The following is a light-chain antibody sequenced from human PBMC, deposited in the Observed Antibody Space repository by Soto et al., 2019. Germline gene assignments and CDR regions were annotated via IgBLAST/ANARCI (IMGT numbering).Light chain of an antibody. CDR3: ASYTRSSSTLVV. CDR2: DVT. V-gene: IGLV2-14*01. J-gene: IGLJ2*01. CDR1: SRDIGGYNY. Sequence: QSALTQPASVSGSPGQSITISCTGTSRDIGGYNYVSWYQQHPGKAPKLMIFDVTTRPSGVSRRFSGSKSGNTASLTISGLQAEDEADYYCASYTRSSSTLVVFGGGTKVTVL.